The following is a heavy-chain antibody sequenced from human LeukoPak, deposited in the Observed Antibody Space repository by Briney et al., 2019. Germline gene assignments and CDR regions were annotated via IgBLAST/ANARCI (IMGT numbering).Heavy chain of an antibody. CDR2: INPNSGGT. J-gene: IGHJ4*02. V-gene: IGHV1-2*02. CDR3: AREGYSGYDHPRSFAY. D-gene: IGHD5-12*01. Sequence: ASVKVSCKASGYTFTGYYMHWVRQAPGQGLEWMGWINPNSGGTNYAQKFQGRVTMTRDTSISTAYMELSRLRSDDTAGYCCAREGYSGYDHPRSFAYWGQGTLVTVSS. CDR1: GYTFTGYY.